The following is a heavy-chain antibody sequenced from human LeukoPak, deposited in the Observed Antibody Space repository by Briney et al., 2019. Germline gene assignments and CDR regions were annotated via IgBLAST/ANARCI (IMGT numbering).Heavy chain of an antibody. V-gene: IGHV3-30*02. J-gene: IGHJ4*02. CDR3: APSYYLGSGSND. CDR1: GFTFRSYG. Sequence: PGGSLRLSCAASGFTFRSYGMHWVRQAPGKGLEWAAFIRSDGSHSYYADSVKGRLVISRDNSKNTLYLQMNSLRAEDTAVYYCAPSYYLGSGSNDWGQGTLVIVSS. D-gene: IGHD3-10*01. CDR2: IRSDGSHS.